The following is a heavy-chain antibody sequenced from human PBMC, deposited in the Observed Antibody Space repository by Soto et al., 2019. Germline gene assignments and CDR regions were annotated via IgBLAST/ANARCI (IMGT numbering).Heavy chain of an antibody. CDR2: INPNGGGT. CDR3: ARARSRQSDGDN. Sequence: QVHLVQSGTEVKKAGASVEVSCKASGYTFSDYILQWVRQAPGQGLEWMGGINPNGGGTEFAQKFQDRITLTMDKSTTTVFMELIRLKSDDTAIYFCARARSRQSDGDNWGQGTLVSVSS. CDR1: GYTFSDYI. V-gene: IGHV1-2*02. J-gene: IGHJ4*01. D-gene: IGHD2-21*01.